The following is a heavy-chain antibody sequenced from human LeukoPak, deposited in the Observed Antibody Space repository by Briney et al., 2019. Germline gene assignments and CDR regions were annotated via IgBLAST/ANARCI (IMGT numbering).Heavy chain of an antibody. D-gene: IGHD3-22*01. CDR3: ARAGAYYDSSGYYLYAFDI. CDR2: INPSGGST. J-gene: IGHJ3*02. V-gene: IGHV1-46*01. CDR1: GYTFTSYY. Sequence: GASVKVSCKASGYTFTSYYMHWVRQAPGQGLEWMGIINPSGGSTSYAQKFQGRVTMTRDTSTSTVYMELSSLRSEDTAVYYCARAGAYYDSSGYYLYAFDIWGKGTTVTVSS.